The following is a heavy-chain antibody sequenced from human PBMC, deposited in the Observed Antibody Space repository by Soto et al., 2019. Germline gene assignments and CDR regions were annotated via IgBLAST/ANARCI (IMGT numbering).Heavy chain of an antibody. CDR2: ISHLEST. J-gene: IGHJ4*02. CDR1: GASISYGGFS. CDR3: GRVVIKMAIQSIDS. Sequence: SETLSLTCTVSGASISYGGFSWSWIRQSPGKGLEWIGYISHLESTYFHPSFKSRLTMSIDRTRNQFSLKLSSVTAADTAVYYCGRVVIKMAIQSIDSWGPGTLVTVSS. V-gene: IGHV4-30-2*06.